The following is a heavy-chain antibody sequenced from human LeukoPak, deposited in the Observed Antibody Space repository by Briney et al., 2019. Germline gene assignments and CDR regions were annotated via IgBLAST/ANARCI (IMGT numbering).Heavy chain of an antibody. D-gene: IGHD2-21*01. CDR3: ARIAATVYYYRLDV. CDR1: GFSSSSYA. Sequence: QPGGSLRLSCAASGFSSSSYAMTWVRQAPGKGLEWVSSISNNVDSTYYSDSVKGQFTISRDNSKKTLYLQMNSLRAEDTAVYYCARIAATVYYYRLDVWGQGTTVTVSS. J-gene: IGHJ6*02. V-gene: IGHV3-23*01. CDR2: ISNNVDST.